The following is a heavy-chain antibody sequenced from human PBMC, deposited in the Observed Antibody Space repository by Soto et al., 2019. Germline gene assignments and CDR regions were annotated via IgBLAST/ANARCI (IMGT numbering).Heavy chain of an antibody. Sequence: ASVKVSCKASGYSFTSYSIHWVRQAPGQGLEWIGWINTDNGDAKYSQKFQGRVTVTRDTSATTAYMEVSSLRSEDTAVYYCARDQGYDVYSGLRTLVTVSS. CDR2: INTDNGDA. J-gene: IGHJ4*02. D-gene: IGHD5-12*01. CDR1: GYSFTSYS. CDR3: ARDQGYDVY. V-gene: IGHV1-3*04.